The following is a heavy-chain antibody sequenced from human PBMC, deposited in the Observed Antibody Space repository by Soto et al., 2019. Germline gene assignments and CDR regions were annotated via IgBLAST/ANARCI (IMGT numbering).Heavy chain of an antibody. CDR2: ISTSNGDT. CDR1: GYTFTTYG. D-gene: IGHD5-18*01. J-gene: IGHJ1*01. V-gene: IGHV1-18*01. CDR3: ARDVGNGYGYGYGY. Sequence: QVQLVQSGAEVKRPGASVTVSCKVSGYTFTTYGVSWVRQAPGPGLEWMGWISTSNGDTNYAQKVQGRVTMTTDTSKNTAYMEVRSLRSDDTAVYFCARDVGNGYGYGYGYWGQGTLVTVSS.